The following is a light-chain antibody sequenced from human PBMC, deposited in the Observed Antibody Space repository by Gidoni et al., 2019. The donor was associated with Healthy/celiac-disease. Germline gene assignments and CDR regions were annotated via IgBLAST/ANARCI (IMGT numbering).Light chain of an antibody. J-gene: IGKJ2*01. Sequence: DIVRPKSPLSLPVTPGEPASISCRSSQSLLHSNGYNYLDWYLQKPGQSPQLLIYLGSNRASGVPDRFRGSGSGTDFTLKISRVEAEDVGVYYCMQALQTPYTFGQGTKLEIK. CDR2: LGS. V-gene: IGKV2-28*01. CDR1: QSLLHSNGYNY. CDR3: MQALQTPYT.